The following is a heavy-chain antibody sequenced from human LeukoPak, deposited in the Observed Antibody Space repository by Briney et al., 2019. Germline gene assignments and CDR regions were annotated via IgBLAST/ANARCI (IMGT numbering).Heavy chain of an antibody. D-gene: IGHD6-6*01. V-gene: IGHV3-23*01. J-gene: IGHJ4*02. CDR2: ISGSGDNT. Sequence: GGSLRLSCAAPGFTFSSYAMSWVRQVPGKGLEWVSVISGSGDNTYYADSVKGRFTISRDNSKNMLYLQMNSLRAEDTAVYYCAKWKYSNSGIDDYWGQGTLVTISS. CDR1: GFTFSSYA. CDR3: AKWKYSNSGIDDY.